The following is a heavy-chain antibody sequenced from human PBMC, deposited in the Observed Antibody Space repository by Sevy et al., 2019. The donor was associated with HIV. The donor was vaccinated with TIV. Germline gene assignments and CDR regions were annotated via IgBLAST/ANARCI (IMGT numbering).Heavy chain of an antibody. V-gene: IGHV1-24*01. D-gene: IGHD3-22*01. CDR2: FDPEDGET. Sequence: ASVKVSCKVAGYTLSGFSMHWVRQAPGKGLEWMGSFDPEDGETFYAQKFRGRVTLTEDTSTDTAYMELSSLRSEDTAVYYCATTKDYYEGSGSPFDYWGQRTLVTVSS. CDR1: GYTLSGFS. J-gene: IGHJ4*02. CDR3: ATTKDYYEGSGSPFDY.